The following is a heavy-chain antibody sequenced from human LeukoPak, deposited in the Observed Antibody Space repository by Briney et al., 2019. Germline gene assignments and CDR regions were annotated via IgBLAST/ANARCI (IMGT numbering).Heavy chain of an antibody. J-gene: IGHJ1*01. D-gene: IGHD3-10*02. V-gene: IGHV1-2*02. CDR1: GYTFTGYY. CDR2: INPNSGGT. CDR3: ARDEDARPMYFQD. Sequence: ASVKVSCKASGYTFTGYYMHWVRQAPGQGLEWMGWINPNSGGTNYAQKFQGRVTMTRDTSISTAYMELSRLRSDDTAVYYCARDEDARPMYFQDWGQGTLVTVSS.